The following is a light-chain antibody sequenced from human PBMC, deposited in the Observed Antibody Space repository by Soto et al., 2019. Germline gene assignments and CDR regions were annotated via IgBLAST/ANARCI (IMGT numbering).Light chain of an antibody. CDR2: WAS. J-gene: IGKJ2*01. V-gene: IGKV4-1*01. CDR1: QSVFYTSNNKNY. Sequence: DIVMTQSPDSLAVSLGERATINCKSSQSVFYTSNNKNYLAWYQQKPGQPPKLLIFWASTRESVVPDRFSGSGSGTDFTLTIRSLQAEDVAVYYCQQHYTTPYTFGQGTKLAIK. CDR3: QQHYTTPYT.